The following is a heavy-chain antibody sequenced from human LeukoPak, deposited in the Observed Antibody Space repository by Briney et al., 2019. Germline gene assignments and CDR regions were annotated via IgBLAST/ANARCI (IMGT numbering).Heavy chain of an antibody. Sequence: ASVKVSCKASGGTFSSYVINWVRQAPGQGLEWMGDIIPLFERTNYAQKFQGRLTITADESTTTGFMELSSLRSEDTAVYYCARDLYSIQHWGQRTPLTVSS. D-gene: IGHD2-21*01. CDR3: ARDLYSIQH. CDR2: IIPLFERT. V-gene: IGHV1-69*13. CDR1: GGTFSSYV. J-gene: IGHJ1*01.